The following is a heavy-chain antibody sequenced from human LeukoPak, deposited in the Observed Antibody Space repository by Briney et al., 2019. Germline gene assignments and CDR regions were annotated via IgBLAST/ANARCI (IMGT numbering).Heavy chain of an antibody. V-gene: IGHV3-7*03. CDR1: GFTLSSYW. CDR2: IKQDGSEK. Sequence: GGSLRLSCAASGFTLSSYWMSWVRQAPGKGREWVANIKQDGSEKYYVDSVKGRFTISRDNAKNSLYLQMNSLRAEDTAVYYCARVPYYGSGSYYNAPDYYYYGMDVWGKGTTVTVSS. CDR3: ARVPYYGSGSYYNAPDYYYYGMDV. D-gene: IGHD3-10*01. J-gene: IGHJ6*04.